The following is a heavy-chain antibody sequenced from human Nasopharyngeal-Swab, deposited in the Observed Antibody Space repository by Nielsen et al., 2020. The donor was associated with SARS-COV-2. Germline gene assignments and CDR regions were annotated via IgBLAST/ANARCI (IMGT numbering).Heavy chain of an antibody. CDR3: AREGALVPAAMTYYFDY. D-gene: IGHD2-2*01. J-gene: IGHJ4*02. Sequence: SETLSLTCTVSGGSISSGSYYWSWIRKPAGKGLEWIGRIYTSGSTNYNPSLKSRVTISVDTSKNQFSLKLSSVTAADTAVYYCAREGALVPAAMTYYFDYWGQGTLVTFSS. CDR2: IYTSGST. V-gene: IGHV4-61*02. CDR1: GGSISSGSYY.